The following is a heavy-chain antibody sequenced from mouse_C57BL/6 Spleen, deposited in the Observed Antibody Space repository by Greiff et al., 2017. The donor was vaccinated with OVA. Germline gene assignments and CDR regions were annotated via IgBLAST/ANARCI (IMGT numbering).Heavy chain of an antibody. CDR3: ARYAQATDYAMDY. CDR1: GYTFTSYW. V-gene: IGHV1-55*01. D-gene: IGHD3-2*02. Sequence: QVQLQQPGAELVKPGASVKMSCKASGYTFTSYWITWVKQRPGQGLEWIGDIYPGSGSTNYNEKFKSKATMTVDTSSSTAYMQLNSLTSEDSAVYYCARYAQATDYAMDYWGQGTSVTVSS. CDR2: IYPGSGST. J-gene: IGHJ4*01.